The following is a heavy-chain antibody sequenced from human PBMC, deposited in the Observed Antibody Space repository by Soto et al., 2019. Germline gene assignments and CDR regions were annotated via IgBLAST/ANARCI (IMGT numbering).Heavy chain of an antibody. D-gene: IGHD2-15*01. J-gene: IGHJ6*02. Sequence: ASVKVSCKASGYTFTGYYMHWVRQAPGQGLEWMGWINPNSGGTNYAQKFQGWVTMTRGTSISTAYMELSRLRSDDTAVYYCARGLYCSGGSCYTPTPGYYGMDVWGQGTTVTVSS. CDR1: GYTFTGYY. V-gene: IGHV1-2*04. CDR3: ARGLYCSGGSCYTPTPGYYGMDV. CDR2: INPNSGGT.